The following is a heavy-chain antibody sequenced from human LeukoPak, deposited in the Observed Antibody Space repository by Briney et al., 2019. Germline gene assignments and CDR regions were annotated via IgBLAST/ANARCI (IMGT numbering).Heavy chain of an antibody. Sequence: SETLSLTCAVYGGSFSGYYWSWIRQPPGKGLEWIGYIYYSGSTYYNPSLKSRVTISVDTSKNQFSLKLSSVTAADTAVYYCARVSVDTTSGVWFDPWGQGTLVTVSS. V-gene: IGHV4-30-4*01. CDR3: ARVSVDTTSGVWFDP. CDR1: GGSFSGYY. J-gene: IGHJ5*02. CDR2: IYYSGST. D-gene: IGHD5-18*01.